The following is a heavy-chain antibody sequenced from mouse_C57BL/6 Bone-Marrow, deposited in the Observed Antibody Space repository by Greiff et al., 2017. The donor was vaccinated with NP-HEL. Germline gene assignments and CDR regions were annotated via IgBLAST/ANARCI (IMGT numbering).Heavy chain of an antibody. D-gene: IGHD1-1*01. CDR3: ASEECYPYYAMDY. Sequence: QVQLKESGAELAKPGASVKLSCKASGYTFTSYWMHWVKQRPGQGLEWIGYINPSSGYTKYNQKFKDKATLTADKSSSTAYMQLSSLTYEDSAVYYCASEECYPYYAMDYWGQGTSVTVSS. CDR1: GYTFTSYW. CDR2: INPSSGYT. V-gene: IGHV1-7*01. J-gene: IGHJ4*01.